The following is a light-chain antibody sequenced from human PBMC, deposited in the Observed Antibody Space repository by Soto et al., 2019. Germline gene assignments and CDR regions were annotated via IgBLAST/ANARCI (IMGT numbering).Light chain of an antibody. Sequence: IQLTQSPSSLSAPVADRVTVTCRASQDIRNYLAWYQQTKGKAPKILICDASTLYSGVPSRFRGSGSGTDCTLTFSGLQPEDFQAYYCQQLRSYPSTFGGGTKVDIK. J-gene: IGKJ4*01. CDR2: DAS. CDR1: QDIRNY. CDR3: QQLRSYPST. V-gene: IGKV1-9*01.